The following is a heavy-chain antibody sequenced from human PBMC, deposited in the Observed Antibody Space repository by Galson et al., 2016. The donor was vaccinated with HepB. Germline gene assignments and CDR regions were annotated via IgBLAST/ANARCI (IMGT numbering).Heavy chain of an antibody. D-gene: IGHD2/OR15-2a*01. J-gene: IGHJ4*02. Sequence: CKASGYTFTTSGISWVRQAPGQGLAWMGWISTYSGNTKYAQKFQGGLTLTTDSSTTTAYMELRSLRFDDTALYYCARDVQYRFDSWGQGTLVTVSS. CDR3: ARDVQYRFDS. CDR1: GYTFTTSG. V-gene: IGHV1-18*01. CDR2: ISTYSGNT.